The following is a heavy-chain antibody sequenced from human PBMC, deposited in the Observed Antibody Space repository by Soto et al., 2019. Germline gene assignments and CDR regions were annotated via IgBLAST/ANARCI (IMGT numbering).Heavy chain of an antibody. CDR2: INPNSNGT. V-gene: IGHV1-2*02. CDR3: ASGGIYNDSGVYYSYGLDF. CDR1: GYTFTGYY. D-gene: IGHD3-22*01. Sequence: ASVKVSCKASGYTFTGYYMHWVRQAPGQGLEWMGWINPNSNGTNYAQKIQGRVTMTRDTSISTANMKQSRQRSDDTAVYYCASGGIYNDSGVYYSYGLDFWGQGTRVTVSS. J-gene: IGHJ6*02.